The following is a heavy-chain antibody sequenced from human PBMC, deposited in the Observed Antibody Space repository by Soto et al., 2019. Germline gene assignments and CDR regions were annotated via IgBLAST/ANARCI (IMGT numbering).Heavy chain of an antibody. D-gene: IGHD2-8*02. Sequence: ASVKVSCKASGYTFTSYYMHWVRQAPGLGLEWMGIINPSDGSTSCAQKFQGRVTMTRDTSTSTVYMELSSLRSEDTAVYYCARDKITGLFDYWGQGTLVTVSS. CDR2: INPSDGST. CDR3: ARDKITGLFDY. V-gene: IGHV1-46*01. CDR1: GYTFTSYY. J-gene: IGHJ4*02.